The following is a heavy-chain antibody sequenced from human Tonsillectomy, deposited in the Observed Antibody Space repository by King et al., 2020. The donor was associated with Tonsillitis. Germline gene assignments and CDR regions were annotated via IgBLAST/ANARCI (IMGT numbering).Heavy chain of an antibody. Sequence: VQLVESGGGLVQPGGSLRLSCAASGFTFSNYAMTWVRQAPGKGLEWVSSISDRGGSTYYADSVKGRFTLSRDNSKNTLYLHMNSLRAEDTALYCCAKPRTGVWVIFELWGQGTMVTVSS. CDR2: ISDRGGST. D-gene: IGHD1-14*01. J-gene: IGHJ3*01. CDR1: GFTFSNYA. CDR3: AKPRTGVWVIFEL. V-gene: IGHV3-23*04.